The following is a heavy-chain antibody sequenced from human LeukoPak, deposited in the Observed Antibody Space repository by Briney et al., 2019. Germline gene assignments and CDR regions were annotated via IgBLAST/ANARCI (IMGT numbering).Heavy chain of an antibody. CDR2: ISSSSSYI. CDR1: GFTFSSHS. D-gene: IGHD4-23*01. CDR3: AAHYGGNPDPFDY. V-gene: IGHV3-21*01. J-gene: IGHJ4*02. Sequence: GGSLRLSCAASGFTFSSHSMNWVRQAPGKGLEWVSSISSSSSYIYYADSVKGRFTISRDNAKNSLYLQMNSLRAEDTAVYYCAAHYGGNPDPFDYWGQGTLVTVSS.